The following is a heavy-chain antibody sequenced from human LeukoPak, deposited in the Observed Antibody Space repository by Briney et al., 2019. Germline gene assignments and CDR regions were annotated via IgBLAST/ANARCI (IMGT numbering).Heavy chain of an antibody. Sequence: PGGALRLSCAASGFTFCSYWMSWGRQGPGKGRELVANIKQDGSEKYYVASVKRRFTTTRDNAKSPLYLQMNSLRAKDTAVYYCARNQRRLDYWGQGTLVTVSS. CDR1: GFTFCSYW. V-gene: IGHV3-7*01. J-gene: IGHJ4*02. CDR2: IKQDGSEK. D-gene: IGHD1-14*01. CDR3: ARNQRRLDY.